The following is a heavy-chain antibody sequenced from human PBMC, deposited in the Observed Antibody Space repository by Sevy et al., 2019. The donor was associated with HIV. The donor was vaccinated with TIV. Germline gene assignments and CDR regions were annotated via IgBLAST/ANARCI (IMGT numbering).Heavy chain of an antibody. CDR3: ARDYSSRRAFDV. CDR1: GGSVSSGSYY. CDR2: IYYSGST. V-gene: IGHV4-61*01. J-gene: IGHJ3*01. Sequence: SETLSLTCTVSGGSVSSGSYYWSWIRQPPGKGLEWIGYIYYSGSTNYNPSLKSRVTISVDTSKNQFSLKLSSVTAADTAVYYCARDYSSRRAFDVWGQGTMVTVSS. D-gene: IGHD6-13*01.